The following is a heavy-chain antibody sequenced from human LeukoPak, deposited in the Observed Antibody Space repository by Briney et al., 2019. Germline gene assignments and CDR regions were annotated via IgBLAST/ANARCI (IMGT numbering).Heavy chain of an antibody. CDR3: ARDRGNGDYGPGDY. J-gene: IGHJ4*02. V-gene: IGHV4-39*07. Sequence: PSETLSLTCSVSGASITSSRSYGAWIRQSPGKGLEWIGSISYSGDTYYNPSVESRVIISVDTSKNHFSLKLTSVTAADTAVYYCARDRGNGDYGPGDYWGQGTLVTVSS. D-gene: IGHD4-17*01. CDR1: GASITSSRSY. CDR2: ISYSGDT.